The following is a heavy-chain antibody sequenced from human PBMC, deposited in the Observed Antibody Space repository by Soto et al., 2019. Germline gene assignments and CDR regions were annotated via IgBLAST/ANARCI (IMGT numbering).Heavy chain of an antibody. CDR2: INSDGSST. CDR3: ARTSAAAGDYYYGMDV. V-gene: IGHV3-74*01. Sequence: GGSLRLSCAASGFTFSSYWMHWVRQAPGKGLVWVSRINSDGSSTSYADSVKGRFTISRDNAKNTLYLQMNSLRAEDTAVYYCARTSAAAGDYYYGMDVWGQGTTVTVSS. D-gene: IGHD6-13*01. J-gene: IGHJ6*02. CDR1: GFTFSSYW.